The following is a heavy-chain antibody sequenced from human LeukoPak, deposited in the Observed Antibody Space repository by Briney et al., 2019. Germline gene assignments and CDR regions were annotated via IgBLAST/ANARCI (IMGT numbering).Heavy chain of an antibody. D-gene: IGHD2-2*02. J-gene: IGHJ6*03. CDR1: GGSFSGYY. CDR3: ARSGPGYIRHGFHYYYYYMDV. Sequence: PSETLSLTCAVYGGSFSGYYWSWIRQPPGKGLEWIGEINHSGSTNYNPSLKSRVTISVDTSKNQFSLKLSSVTAADTAVYYCARSGPGYIRHGFHYYYYYMDVWGKGTTVTVSS. V-gene: IGHV4-34*01. CDR2: INHSGST.